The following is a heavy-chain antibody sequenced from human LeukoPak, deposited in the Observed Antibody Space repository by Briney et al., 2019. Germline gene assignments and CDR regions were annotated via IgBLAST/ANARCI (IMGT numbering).Heavy chain of an antibody. J-gene: IGHJ6*03. V-gene: IGHV3-74*01. Sequence: GGSLRLSCAASGFTFSSYWMHWVRQAPGKGLVWVSRANSDGTGTTYADSVEGRFTISRDNAKNTLYLQMNSLRAEDTAIYYCIRTLIVATSPYMDVWGKGTTVTVSS. CDR1: GFTFSSYW. CDR2: ANSDGTGT. D-gene: IGHD5-12*01. CDR3: IRTLIVATSPYMDV.